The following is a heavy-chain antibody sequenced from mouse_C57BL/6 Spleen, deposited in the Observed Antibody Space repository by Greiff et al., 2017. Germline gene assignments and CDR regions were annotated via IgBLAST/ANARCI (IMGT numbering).Heavy chain of an antibody. V-gene: IGHV1-64*01. D-gene: IGHD1-1*01. CDR1: GYTFTSYW. CDR2: IHPNSGST. J-gene: IGHJ3*01. Sequence: VQLQQSGAELVKPGASVKLSCKASGYTFTSYWMHWVKQRPGQGLEWIGMIHPNSGSTNYNEKFKSKATLTVDKSSSTAYMQLSSLTSEDSAVYYCAVEYYGSSSAWFAYWGQGTLVTVSA. CDR3: AVEYYGSSSAWFAY.